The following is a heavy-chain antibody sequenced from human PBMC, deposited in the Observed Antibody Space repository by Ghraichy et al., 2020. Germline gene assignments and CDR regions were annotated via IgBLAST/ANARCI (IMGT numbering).Heavy chain of an antibody. J-gene: IGHJ4*02. D-gene: IGHD2-21*02. CDR1: GFAYNRYW. V-gene: IGHV3-7*01. CDR2: IKYDGSAE. CDR3: ARGWGRFDY. Sequence: GGSLRLSCAASGFAYNRYWMNWVCQAPGKGLEWVAYIKYDGSAEYYVDSVKGRFAISRDNAKNSLFLQMNSLRAEDTAVYYCARGWGRFDYWGQGTLVTVSS.